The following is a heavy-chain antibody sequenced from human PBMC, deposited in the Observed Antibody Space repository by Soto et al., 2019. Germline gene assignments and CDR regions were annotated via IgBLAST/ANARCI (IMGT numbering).Heavy chain of an antibody. CDR3: EGRDDPFHV. Sequence: QVQLVESGGGVVQPGTSLRLSCVATGFTFSNYGIHWVRQAPGRGLEWVAVIWHDGSQKYLADSVRGRFTISRDNSKNTVYRQMNNLRVEDKAVYYCEGRDDPFHVWGQGTMVTVSS. CDR2: IWHDGSQK. V-gene: IGHV3-33*01. CDR1: GFTFSNYG. J-gene: IGHJ3*01.